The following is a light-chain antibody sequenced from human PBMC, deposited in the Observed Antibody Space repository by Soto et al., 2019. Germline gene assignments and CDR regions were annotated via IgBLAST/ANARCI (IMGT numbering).Light chain of an antibody. Sequence: EIVLTQSPGTLSLSPGERATLSCRAGQSVNGNNLAWYQQKPGQAPRLLIYDASRRAIGIPDRFSGSESGTDFTLTISRLEPEDFAVYYCQQYGSSPNTFGQGTKLEIK. CDR3: QQYGSSPNT. CDR1: QSVNGNN. J-gene: IGKJ2*01. CDR2: DAS. V-gene: IGKV3-20*01.